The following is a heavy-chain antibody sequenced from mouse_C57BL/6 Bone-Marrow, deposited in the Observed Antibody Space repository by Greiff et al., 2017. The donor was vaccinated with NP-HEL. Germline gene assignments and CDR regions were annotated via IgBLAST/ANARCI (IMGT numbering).Heavy chain of an antibody. J-gene: IGHJ4*01. V-gene: IGHV1-82*01. D-gene: IGHD1-1*01. CDR3: ARGPLIYYYGSSSYAMDY. Sequence: VKLQESGPELVKPGASVKISCKASGYAFSSSWMNWVKQRPGKGLEWIGRIYPGDGDTNYNGKFKGKATLTEDNSSSTAYMQLSSLTSEDSAVYFCARGPLIYYYGSSSYAMDYWGQGTSVTASS. CDR2: IYPGDGDT. CDR1: GYAFSSSW.